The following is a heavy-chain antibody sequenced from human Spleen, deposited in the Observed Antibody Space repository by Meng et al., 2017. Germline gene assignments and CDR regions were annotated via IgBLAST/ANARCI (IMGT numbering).Heavy chain of an antibody. CDR1: GGSITSRNIH. J-gene: IGHJ4*02. D-gene: IGHD3-10*01. CDR3: ARRRGGSGRDC. Sequence: SVPGPVKPPEPLSPPCPVSGGSITSRNIHWDWIRQPPGKGLECIGAIYHSGSTSYNPSLQSRVTMFVDTSKNQFSLMLTSVTATDTAVYYCARRRGGSGRDCWGQGTLVTVAS. CDR2: IYHSGST. V-gene: IGHV4-39*01.